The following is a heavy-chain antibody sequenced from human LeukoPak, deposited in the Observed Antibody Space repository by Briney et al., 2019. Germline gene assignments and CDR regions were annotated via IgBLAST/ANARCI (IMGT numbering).Heavy chain of an antibody. Sequence: GAPVKVSCTASGYTFTPYYMHCVRQAPRHGLEWMGRINPHGGGANYAQKFQGRVTMTRDKSISTAYMELTSLRSDDTAVYYCARGPYAYVWGNYRYTGDAFDIWGHGTVVTVSS. CDR1: GYTFTPYY. CDR2: INPHGGGA. CDR3: ARGPYAYVWGNYRYTGDAFDI. J-gene: IGHJ3*02. V-gene: IGHV1-2*06. D-gene: IGHD3-16*02.